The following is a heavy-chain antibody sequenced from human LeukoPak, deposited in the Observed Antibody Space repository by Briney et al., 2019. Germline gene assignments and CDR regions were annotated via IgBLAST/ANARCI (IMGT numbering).Heavy chain of an antibody. J-gene: IGHJ6*03. Sequence: SGGSLRLSCAASGFSFSVYGMHWVRQAPGKGLEWVAAIWYDGGNIHYEEPVKGRFSISRDNSKNTLYLQMSTLRAEDTAVYHCARDVAWSGHYNWGPYYYYYIDVWGRGTTVTVSS. V-gene: IGHV3-33*01. D-gene: IGHD3-3*01. CDR2: IWYDGGNI. CDR1: GFSFSVYG. CDR3: ARDVAWSGHYNWGPYYYYYIDV.